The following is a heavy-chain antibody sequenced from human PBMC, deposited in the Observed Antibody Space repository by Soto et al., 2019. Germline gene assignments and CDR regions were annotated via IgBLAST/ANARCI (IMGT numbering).Heavy chain of an antibody. V-gene: IGHV4-31*03. CDR1: GGSIAVGGYY. Sequence: TSATLFLTFCGSGGSIAVGGYYWSWIRRHPGKGLEWIVYIYYSVRTYYNPSLKSRLTISVDTSKNQFSLRLSSVTAADTAVYYCARVKDYYISIGYWGLRTLVTVSS. CDR2: IYYSVRT. D-gene: IGHD3-9*01. J-gene: IGHJ4*02. CDR3: ARVKDYYISIGY.